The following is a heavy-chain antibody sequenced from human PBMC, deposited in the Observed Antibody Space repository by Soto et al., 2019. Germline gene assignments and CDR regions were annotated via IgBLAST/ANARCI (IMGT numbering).Heavy chain of an antibody. V-gene: IGHV4-30-4*01. J-gene: IGHJ5*02. CDR3: ASLNLSFDP. Sequence: QVQLQESGPGLVKPSQTLSLTCTVSGASISSGDSFWSWIRQPPGKGLEWIAYIYSSGSTYYNPSPNXRXAXXIATSKNQSSLNLSSLTAADTAVYYCASLNLSFDPWGQGTLVTVSS. CDR2: IYSSGST. CDR1: GASISSGDSF.